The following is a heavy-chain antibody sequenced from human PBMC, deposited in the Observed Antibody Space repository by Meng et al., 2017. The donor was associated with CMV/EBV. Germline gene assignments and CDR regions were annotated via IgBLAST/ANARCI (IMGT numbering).Heavy chain of an antibody. J-gene: IGHJ5*02. CDR2: IYWDDDK. Sequence: QIPLKESGPTLVKPTQTLTLACTFSGFSLSTSGVGVGWIRQPPGKDLEWLALIYWDDDKRYSPSLKSRLTITKDTSKNQVVLTMTNMDPVDTATYYCAHRGRIAAAGTDWFDPWGQGTLVTVSS. D-gene: IGHD6-13*01. CDR1: GFSLSTSGVG. CDR3: AHRGRIAAAGTDWFDP. V-gene: IGHV2-5*02.